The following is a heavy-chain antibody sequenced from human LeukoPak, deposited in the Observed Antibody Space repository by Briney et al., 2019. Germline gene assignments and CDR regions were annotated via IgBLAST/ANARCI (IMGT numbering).Heavy chain of an antibody. CDR1: GFTFSRYA. V-gene: IGHV3-23*01. CDR3: AKVSDSGSFPDY. CDR2: IGGSDGTT. Sequence: GGSLRLSCAASGFTFSRYAMLWVRQSPGKGLEWVSAIGGSDGTTYYADSVKGRCIISRDNYKNILYLQMNSLRVEDTAIYYCAKVSDSGSFPDYWGQGTLATVSS. D-gene: IGHD1-26*01. J-gene: IGHJ4*02.